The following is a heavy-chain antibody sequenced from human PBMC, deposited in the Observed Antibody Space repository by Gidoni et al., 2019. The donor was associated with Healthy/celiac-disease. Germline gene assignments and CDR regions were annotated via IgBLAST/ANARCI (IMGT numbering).Heavy chain of an antibody. Sequence: GKGLAWVSYISSSSSYTNYADSVKGRFTISRDNAKNSLYLQMNSLRAEDTAVYYCARDVRVFDYWGQGTLVTVSS. CDR2: ISSSSSYT. J-gene: IGHJ4*02. D-gene: IGHD3-10*01. CDR3: ARDVRVFDY. V-gene: IGHV3-11*05.